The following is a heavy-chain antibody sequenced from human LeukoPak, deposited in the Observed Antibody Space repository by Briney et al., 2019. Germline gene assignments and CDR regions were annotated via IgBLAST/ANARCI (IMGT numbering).Heavy chain of an antibody. J-gene: IGHJ6*03. CDR3: ARHLEYYDILNGYYYYYYYMDV. D-gene: IGHD3-9*01. Sequence: SETLSLTCAVYGGSFSGYYWSWIRQPPGKGLEWIGEINHSGSTNYNPSLKSRVTISVDTSKNQFSLKLSSVTAADTAVYYCARHLEYYDILNGYYYYYYYMDVWGKGTTVTISS. V-gene: IGHV4-34*01. CDR2: INHSGST. CDR1: GGSFSGYY.